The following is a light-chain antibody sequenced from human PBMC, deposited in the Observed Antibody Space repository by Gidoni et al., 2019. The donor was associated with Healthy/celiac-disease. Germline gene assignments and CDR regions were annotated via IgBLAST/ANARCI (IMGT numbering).Light chain of an antibody. J-gene: IGLJ1*01. CDR1: SSDVGGYNY. Sequence: QSALTQPASASASPGQSITISCTGTSSDVGGYNYVSWYQPHPGNAPKLMIYEVSNRPSRVSNRFSGSKSGNTAALTISGLQAEDEADYYCSSNTSSSTVFGTGTKVTVL. CDR3: SSNTSSSTV. V-gene: IGLV2-14*01. CDR2: EVS.